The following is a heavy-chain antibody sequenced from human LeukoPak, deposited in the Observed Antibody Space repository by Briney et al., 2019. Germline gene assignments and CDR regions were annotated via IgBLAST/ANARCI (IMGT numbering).Heavy chain of an antibody. CDR1: GFTLDVYA. Sequence: GGSLRLSCAASGFTLDVYAMPWAGQPQGKGLGWVPGISWNSGSIGYADSVKGRFTISRDNAKNSLYLQMNSLRAEDTALYYCAKDSEYHGDYSPLDYWGQGTLVTVSS. CDR2: ISWNSGSI. CDR3: AKDSEYHGDYSPLDY. V-gene: IGHV3-9*01. D-gene: IGHD4-17*01. J-gene: IGHJ4*02.